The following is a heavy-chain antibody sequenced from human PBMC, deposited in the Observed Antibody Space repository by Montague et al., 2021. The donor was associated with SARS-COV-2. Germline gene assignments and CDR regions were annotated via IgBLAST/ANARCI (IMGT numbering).Heavy chain of an antibody. CDR3: AGVSDDRAAWGY. D-gene: IGHD6-25*01. Sequence: SLRLSCAVSGFTVSNNYMVWVRQAPGKGLEWVSVLFSGGSTYYADSAKGRFTISRHDSKNTLYLQTNSLRPDDTALYYCAGVSDDRAAWGYWGQGSLVTVSS. CDR2: LFSGGST. V-gene: IGHV3-53*04. CDR1: GFTVSNNY. J-gene: IGHJ4*02.